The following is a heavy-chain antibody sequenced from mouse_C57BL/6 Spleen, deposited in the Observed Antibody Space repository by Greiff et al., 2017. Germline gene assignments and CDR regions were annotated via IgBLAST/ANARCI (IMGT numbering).Heavy chain of an antibody. D-gene: IGHD3-3*01. CDR2: IYPGSGNT. V-gene: IGHV1-76*01. Sequence: VQLQQSGAELVRPGASVKLSCKASGYTFTDYYINWVKQRPGQGLEWIARIYPGSGNTYYNEKFKGKATLTAEKSSSTAYMQLSSLTSEDSAVYFCAREGAGVAWFAYWGQGTLVTVSA. J-gene: IGHJ3*01. CDR1: GYTFTDYY. CDR3: AREGAGVAWFAY.